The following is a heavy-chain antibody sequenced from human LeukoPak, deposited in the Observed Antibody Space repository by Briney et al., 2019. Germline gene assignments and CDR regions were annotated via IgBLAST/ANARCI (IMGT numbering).Heavy chain of an antibody. CDR1: GFTFSSYA. D-gene: IGHD4-23*01. CDR3: ARAPTTVVTRGATLDY. CDR2: ISYDGSNK. J-gene: IGHJ4*02. V-gene: IGHV3-30-3*01. Sequence: SGGSLRLSCAASGFTFSSYAMHWVRQAPGKGLEWVAVISYDGSNKYYADSVKGRFTISRDNSKNTLYLQMNSLRAEDTAVYYCARAPTTVVTRGATLDYWGQGTLVTVSS.